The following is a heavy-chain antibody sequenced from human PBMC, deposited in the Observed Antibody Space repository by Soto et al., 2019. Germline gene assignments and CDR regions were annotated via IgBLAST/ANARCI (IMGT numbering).Heavy chain of an antibody. Sequence: PGESLKISCKGSGYSFTSYWIGWVRQVPGKGLEWMGIIHPSDFDTRYSPSFQGQVTISADKSYITAYLQWSSLRASDTAMYYCAIHSTGYEDSWGQGTLVTVSS. J-gene: IGHJ5*02. CDR3: AIHSTGYEDS. CDR2: IHPSDFDT. V-gene: IGHV5-51*01. CDR1: GYSFTSYW. D-gene: IGHD5-12*01.